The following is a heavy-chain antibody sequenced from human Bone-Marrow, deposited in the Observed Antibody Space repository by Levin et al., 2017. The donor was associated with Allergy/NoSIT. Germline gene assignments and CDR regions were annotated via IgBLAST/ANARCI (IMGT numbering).Heavy chain of an antibody. CDR2: INSDGSST. V-gene: IGHV3-74*01. J-gene: IGHJ6*03. D-gene: IGHD4-17*01. CDR3: ARGPLPTVTTRIRYYYYYMDV. Sequence: PGGSLRLSCAASGFTFSSYWMHWVRQAPGKGLVWVSRINSDGSSTSYADSVKGRFTISRDNAKNTLYLQMNSLRAEDTAVYYCARGPLPTVTTRIRYYYYYMDVWGKGTTVTVSS. CDR1: GFTFSSYW.